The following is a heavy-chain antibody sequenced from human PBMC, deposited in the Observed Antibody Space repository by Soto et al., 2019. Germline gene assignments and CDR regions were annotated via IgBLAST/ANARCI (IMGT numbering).Heavy chain of an antibody. V-gene: IGHV4-59*01. D-gene: IGHD5-18*01. Sequence: QVQLQESGPGLVKPSETLSLTCTVSGGSISSYYWSWIRQPPGKGLEWIGFIYYSGRTNYNPSLKSRVAISVDTSKNQCSLKRSSVTAADTAVYYCARDSSIYSYGYRGGLRLDYYYYMDVWGKGTTVTVSS. J-gene: IGHJ6*03. CDR3: ARDSSIYSYGYRGGLRLDYYYYMDV. CDR1: GGSISSYY. CDR2: IYYSGRT.